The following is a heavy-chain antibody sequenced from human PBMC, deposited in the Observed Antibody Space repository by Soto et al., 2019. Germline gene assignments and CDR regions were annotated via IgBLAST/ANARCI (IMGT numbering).Heavy chain of an antibody. Sequence: GGSLRLSCEVSGFTFTDYYMAWIRKAPGKGQELVSNVSRNSFTMPYADSVKGRFTISRDNAKNSLYLLMHSLVADDTAVDYCSRVPCVADLYDIDDWGQGTLVTVSS. D-gene: IGHD5-12*01. J-gene: IGHJ4*02. V-gene: IGHV3-11*01. CDR2: VSRNSFTM. CDR3: SRVPCVADLYDIDD. CDR1: GFTFTDYY.